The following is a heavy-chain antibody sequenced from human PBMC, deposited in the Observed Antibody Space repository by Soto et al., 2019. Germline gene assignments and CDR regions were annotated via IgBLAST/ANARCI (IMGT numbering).Heavy chain of an antibody. CDR3: ARARMVRGIIYYYGMDV. CDR2: IYYSGST. V-gene: IGHV4-31*03. CDR1: GGSISSDGNY. J-gene: IGHJ6*02. Sequence: QVQLQESGPGLVKSSQTLSLTCTVSGGSISSDGNYWSWIRQHPGKGLEWIGYIYYSGSTYYNPSLKRRVIISVYTSKNQVSLKLNSVTAADTAVYYCARARMVRGIIYYYGMDVWGQGTTVTFSS. D-gene: IGHD3-10*01.